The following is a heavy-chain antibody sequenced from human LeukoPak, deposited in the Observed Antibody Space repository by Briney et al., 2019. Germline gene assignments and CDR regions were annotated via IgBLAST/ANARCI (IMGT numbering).Heavy chain of an antibody. Sequence: PGGSLRLSCAASGFSFSAYGMHWVRQAPGKGLEGVAVISFDGSGKYYADSVKGRFTISRDDSKNTLDLQMNSLRAEDTAVYYCARDFNLGTTDSYWGQGTLVTVSS. CDR3: ARDFNLGTTDSY. D-gene: IGHD4-4*01. CDR2: ISFDGSGK. CDR1: GFSFSAYG. J-gene: IGHJ4*02. V-gene: IGHV3-30*03.